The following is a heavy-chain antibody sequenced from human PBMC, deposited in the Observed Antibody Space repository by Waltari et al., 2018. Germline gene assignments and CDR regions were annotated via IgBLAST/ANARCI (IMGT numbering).Heavy chain of an antibody. D-gene: IGHD3-10*01. CDR1: GDPISSGFYH. V-gene: IGHV4-61*02. J-gene: IGHJ6*03. CDR2: VYVDRRT. CDR3: ARYYPSGKDYIDV. Sequence: QVLLQESGPGLVKPSQTLSLTCSVSGDPISSGFYHWSWIRQPAGRGLEWIGRVYVDRRTAYNPSLSSRVTISLDTSRNRFSLELTSVTAADTAIYYCARYYPSGKDYIDVWGKGTTVSVSS.